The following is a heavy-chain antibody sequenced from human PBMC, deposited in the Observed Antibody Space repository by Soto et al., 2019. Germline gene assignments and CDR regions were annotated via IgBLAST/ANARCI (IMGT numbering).Heavy chain of an antibody. J-gene: IGHJ4*02. CDR2: IHNGGST. CDR1: GLTVSINY. D-gene: IGHD6-19*01. Sequence: EVQLVESGGGVIHPGGSLRLSCAASGLTVSINYMSWVRQAPGKGLEWVSLIHNGGSTYYADSVKGRFTISRDNSKNTLYLQMNSLRDEDTAVYYCARDVSDGWYGGHDYWGRGTLVTVSS. V-gene: IGHV3-53*01. CDR3: ARDVSDGWYGGHDY.